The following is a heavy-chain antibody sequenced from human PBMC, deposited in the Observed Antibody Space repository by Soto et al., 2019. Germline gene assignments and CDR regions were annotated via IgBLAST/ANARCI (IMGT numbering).Heavy chain of an antibody. CDR2: IVTVFGTP. V-gene: IGHV1-69*01. J-gene: IGHJ3*02. CDR3: TRPRSGYYHDAFDI. D-gene: IGHD3-3*01. CDR1: GGSFPSDT. Sequence: QAQLVQSGAEVKKPGSSVKVSCKASGGSFPSDTISWVRQAPGQGLEWLGGIVTVFGTPNHAQKFHGRVTISEDGSTHTTYMELTSLRPEDTAVYYCTRPRSGYYHDAFDIWGQGTLVTVSS.